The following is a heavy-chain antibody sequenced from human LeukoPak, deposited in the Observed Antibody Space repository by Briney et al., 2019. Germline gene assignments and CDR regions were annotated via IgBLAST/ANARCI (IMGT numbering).Heavy chain of an antibody. Sequence: ASVKVSCKASGYTFTSYDINWVRQATGQGLEWMGWINPNSGGTNYAQKFQGWVTMTRDTSISTAYMELSSLRSEDTAVYYCAREVHIVVVTAIRDRLVYGMDVWGQGTTVTVSS. V-gene: IGHV1-2*04. CDR3: AREVHIVVVTAIRDRLVYGMDV. CDR1: GYTFTSYD. D-gene: IGHD2-21*02. CDR2: INPNSGGT. J-gene: IGHJ6*02.